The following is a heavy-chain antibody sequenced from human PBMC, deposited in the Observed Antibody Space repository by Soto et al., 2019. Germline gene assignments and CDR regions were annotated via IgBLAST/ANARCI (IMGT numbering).Heavy chain of an antibody. CDR1: GFTFSSNA. CDR2: ISGSGGST. Sequence: GGSLKLSCAPSGFTFSSNAMSWVRQAPGKGLEWVSAISGSGGSTYYADSVKGRFTISRDNSKNTLYLQMNSLRAEDTAVYYCAKDVAGPFDYWGQGTLVTVSS. CDR3: AKDVAGPFDY. V-gene: IGHV3-23*01. D-gene: IGHD6-19*01. J-gene: IGHJ4*02.